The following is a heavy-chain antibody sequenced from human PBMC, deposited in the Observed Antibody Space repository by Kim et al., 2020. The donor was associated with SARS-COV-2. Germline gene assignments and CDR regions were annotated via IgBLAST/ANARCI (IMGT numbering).Heavy chain of an antibody. CDR1: GFTFSGYY. CDR3: ARDWADLFIIGFKWYGMDV. D-gene: IGHD1-26*01. V-gene: IGHV3-11*01. Sequence: GGSLRLSCAASGFTFSGYYMNWIRQAPGKGLEWVSYISSSGSTIYYADSVKGRFTISRDNAKNSLYLQMNSLRAEDTAVYYCARDWADLFIIGFKWYGMDVWGQGTTVTVSS. J-gene: IGHJ6*02. CDR2: ISSSGSTI.